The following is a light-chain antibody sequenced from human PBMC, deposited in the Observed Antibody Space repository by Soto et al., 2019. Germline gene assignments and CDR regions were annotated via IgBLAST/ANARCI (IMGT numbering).Light chain of an antibody. CDR3: GLFTSSATWV. CDR1: RSDIGGYNY. Sequence: QAVVTQPPSASGSLGQSVTISCTGTRSDIGGYNYVSWYLQYPGKAPKLMIYDVYKRPSGVPDRFSGSKSGNTASLTVSGLQAEDEADYYCGLFTSSATWVFGGGTKLTVL. J-gene: IGLJ3*02. CDR2: DVY. V-gene: IGLV2-8*01.